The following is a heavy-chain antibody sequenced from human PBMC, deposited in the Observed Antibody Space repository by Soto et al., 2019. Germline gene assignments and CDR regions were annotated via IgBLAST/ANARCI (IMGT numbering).Heavy chain of an antibody. CDR3: AKDAVLRSTRYLYYFDY. J-gene: IGHJ4*02. CDR2: ISWNSGSI. V-gene: IGHV3-9*01. CDR1: GFTFDDYA. Sequence: EVQLVESGGGLVQPGRSLRLSCAASGFTFDDYAMHWVRQAPGKGLEWVSGISWNSGSIGYADSVKGRFTISRDNAKNSLDLQMNGLRADDTALYYCAKDAVLRSTRYLYYFDYWGQGTLVTVSS. D-gene: IGHD2-21*01.